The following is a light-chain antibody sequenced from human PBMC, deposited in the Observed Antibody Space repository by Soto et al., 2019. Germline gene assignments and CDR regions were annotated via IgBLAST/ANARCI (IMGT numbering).Light chain of an antibody. V-gene: IGKV3-20*01. CDR2: GAS. CDR1: QSVSSSY. Sequence: EMVLTQSPGTLSLSPGERATLSCRASQSVSSSYLAWYQQKPGQAPRLLIYGASSRATGIPDRFSGSGSGTDFTLTISRLEPEDFAVYYCQQCGSSPWTFGQGTKVEIK. CDR3: QQCGSSPWT. J-gene: IGKJ1*01.